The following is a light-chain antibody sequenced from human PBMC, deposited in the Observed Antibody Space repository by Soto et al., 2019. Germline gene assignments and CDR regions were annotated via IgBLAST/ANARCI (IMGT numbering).Light chain of an antibody. CDR3: QQYYSTPSIT. J-gene: IGKJ5*01. V-gene: IGKV4-1*01. CDR1: XXVLYSSNNKNY. CDR2: XAS. Sequence: KSXXXVLYSSNNKNYLAWYQQKPGQPXKLLXYXASTRESGAPDRFSGSGSGTDFTLTISSLQAEDVAVYYCQQYYSTPSITFGQGTRLEIK.